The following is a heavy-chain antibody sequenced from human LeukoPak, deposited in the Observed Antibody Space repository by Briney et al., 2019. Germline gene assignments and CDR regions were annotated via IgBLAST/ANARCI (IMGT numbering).Heavy chain of an antibody. CDR2: IYYSGST. D-gene: IGHD4-17*01. V-gene: IGHV4-31*03. CDR3: ARHYGDSTLYYFDY. Sequence: SQTLSLTCTVSGGSISSGGYYWSWIRQHPGKGLEWIGYIYYSGSTYYNPSLKSRVTISVDTSKNQFSLKLSSVTAADTAVYYCARHYGDSTLYYFDYWGQGTLVTVSS. J-gene: IGHJ4*02. CDR1: GGSISSGGYY.